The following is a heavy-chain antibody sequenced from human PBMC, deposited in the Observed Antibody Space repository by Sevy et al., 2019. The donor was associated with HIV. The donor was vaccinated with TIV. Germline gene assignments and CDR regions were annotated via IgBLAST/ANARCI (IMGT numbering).Heavy chain of an antibody. CDR2: IIPIFGTA. CDR1: GGTFSSYA. D-gene: IGHD6-13*01. CDR3: ARDSVIIAAAGTYYYYYMDV. Sequence: SVKVSCKASGGTFSSYAISWVRQAPGQGLEWMGGIIPIFGTANYAQKFQGRVTITADKSTSTAYMVLSSLRSEDTAVYYCARDSVIIAAAGTYYYYYMDVWGKGTTVTVSS. J-gene: IGHJ6*03. V-gene: IGHV1-69*06.